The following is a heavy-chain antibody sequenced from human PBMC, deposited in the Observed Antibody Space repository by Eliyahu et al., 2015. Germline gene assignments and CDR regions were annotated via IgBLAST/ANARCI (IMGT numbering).Heavy chain of an antibody. J-gene: IGHJ1*01. D-gene: IGHD1-1*01. CDR3: ARDREGLTTGPLGH. Sequence: QLQLQESGPGLVQPSETLSLTCTVSGGSTGSYCWTWIRRAPGKGLEWVGVFGNIWGTTYNPPLRGRATISLDRSENQFSLRLSSVTAADTAMYYCARDREGLTTGPLGHWGQGTLVTVSS. CDR1: GGSTGSYC. V-gene: IGHV4-59*01. CDR2: FGNIWGT.